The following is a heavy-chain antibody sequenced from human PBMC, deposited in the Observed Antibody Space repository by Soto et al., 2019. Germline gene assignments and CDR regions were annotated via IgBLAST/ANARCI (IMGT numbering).Heavy chain of an antibody. V-gene: IGHV3-7*01. J-gene: IGHJ6*02. CDR1: GFTFSNYW. CDR3: ARLPPSYGMDV. CDR2: IKHDGSDK. Sequence: GGSLRLSCAASGFTFSNYWMSWVRQAPGKGLEWVAIIKHDGSDKYYADFVKGRFTISRDNSKNTLYLQMNSLRAEDTAVYYCARLPPSYGMDVWGQGTTVTISS.